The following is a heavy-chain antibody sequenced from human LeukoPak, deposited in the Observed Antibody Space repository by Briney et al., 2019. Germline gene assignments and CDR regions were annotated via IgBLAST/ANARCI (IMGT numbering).Heavy chain of an antibody. V-gene: IGHV4-59*08. CDR1: GGSMSRYH. CDR3: ARLLGWSGPINWFDP. J-gene: IGHJ5*02. D-gene: IGHD3-3*01. Sequence: SETLSLNCSVSGGSMSRYHWSWIRQSPGKGLEWIGYIYYSGSTTYNPSLKSRVTISVDTSKNQFSLQLSSVTAADTAVYYCARLLGWSGPINWFDPWGRGTLVTVSS. CDR2: IYYSGST.